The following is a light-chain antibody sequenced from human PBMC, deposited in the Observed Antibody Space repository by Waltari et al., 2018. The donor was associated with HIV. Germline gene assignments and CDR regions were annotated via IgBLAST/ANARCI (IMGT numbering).Light chain of an antibody. CDR1: SSHIGSIY. Sequence: QSVLTQPPSASGTPGQRVTISCSGSSSHIGSIYVYWYQHLPGAAPKPLIYRSDQRPSGVPDRFSGTKSGTSASLTISGLRSEDEGDYYCGAWDDSLRIYVFGTGTKVTVL. CDR2: RSD. CDR3: GAWDDSLRIYV. J-gene: IGLJ1*01. V-gene: IGLV1-47*01.